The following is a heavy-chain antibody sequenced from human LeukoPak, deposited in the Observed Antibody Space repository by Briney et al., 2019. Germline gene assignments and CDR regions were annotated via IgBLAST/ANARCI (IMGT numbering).Heavy chain of an antibody. CDR1: GYSFTSYW. D-gene: IGHD1-26*01. CDR3: AIYSDTYYFDH. CDR2: IYPGDSDT. J-gene: IGHJ4*02. Sequence: GESLQISCKGSGYSFTSYWISWVRQLPGKGLEWMGIIYPGDSDTRYSPSFQGQVTISADKSISTAYLQWSSLKASDTAMYYCAIYSDTYYFDHWGQGTLVTVSS. V-gene: IGHV5-51*01.